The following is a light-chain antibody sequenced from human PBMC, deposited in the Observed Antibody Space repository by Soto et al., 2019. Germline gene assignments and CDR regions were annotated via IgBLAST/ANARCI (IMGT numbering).Light chain of an antibody. CDR2: AAS. CDR3: QHLRMYPST. Sequence: IQLTQSPSSLSASVGDRVTITCRASQDIAIYLAWYQQKPGEAPKLLIYAASTLYGGVPSRFSGSGSGTDFALTITSPQDEAFATYYCQHLRMYPSTFGGGTKVDIK. J-gene: IGKJ4*01. V-gene: IGKV1-9*01. CDR1: QDIAIY.